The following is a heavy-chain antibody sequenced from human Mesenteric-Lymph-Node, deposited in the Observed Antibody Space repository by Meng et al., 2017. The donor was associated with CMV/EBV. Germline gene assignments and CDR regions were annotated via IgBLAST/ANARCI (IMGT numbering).Heavy chain of an antibody. CDR3: VRDRYCSSTSCLDALDI. CDR2: ISYDGSNK. Sequence: GESLKISCAASGFTFSSYAMHWVRQAPGKGLEWVAIISYDGSNKYYADSVQGRFTISRDNSKNTLYVQMNSLRAEDTAVYYCVRDRYCSSTSCLDALDIWGQGTLVTVSS. CDR1: GFTFSSYA. J-gene: IGHJ3*02. D-gene: IGHD2-2*01. V-gene: IGHV3-30-3*01.